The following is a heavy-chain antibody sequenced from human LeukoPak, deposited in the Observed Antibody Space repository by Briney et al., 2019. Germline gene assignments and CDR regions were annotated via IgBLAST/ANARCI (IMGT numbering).Heavy chain of an antibody. J-gene: IGHJ4*02. D-gene: IGHD5-18*01. CDR3: ARELRAWVDTAMVAFDY. Sequence: GGSLRLSCAASGFTFSSYAMHWVRQAPGKGLEWVAVISYDGSNKYYADSVKGRFTISRDNSKNTLYLQMNSLRAEDTAVYYCARELRAWVDTAMVAFDYWGQGTLVTVSS. V-gene: IGHV3-30-3*01. CDR1: GFTFSSYA. CDR2: ISYDGSNK.